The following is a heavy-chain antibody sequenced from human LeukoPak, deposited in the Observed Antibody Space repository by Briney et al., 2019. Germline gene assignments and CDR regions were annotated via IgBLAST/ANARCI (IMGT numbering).Heavy chain of an antibody. CDR3: AREGAYSSGWYYFDY. CDR2: IYTSGST. D-gene: IGHD6-19*01. J-gene: IGHJ4*02. V-gene: IGHV4-4*07. Sequence: PSETLSLTCTVSGGSISSYYWSWIRQPAGKGLEWIGRIYTSGSTNYNPSPKSRVTMSVDTSKNQFSLKLSSVTAADTAVYYCAREGAYSSGWYYFDYWGQGTLVTVSS. CDR1: GGSISSYY.